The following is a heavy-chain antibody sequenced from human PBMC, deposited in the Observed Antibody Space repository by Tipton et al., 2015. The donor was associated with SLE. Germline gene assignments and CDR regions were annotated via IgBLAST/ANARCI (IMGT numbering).Heavy chain of an antibody. D-gene: IGHD2-2*01. CDR2: IYYSGST. Sequence: TLSLTCTVSGGSISSSSYYWGWIRQPPGKGLEWIGSIYYSGSTYYNPSLKSRVTISVDTSKSQFSLKLSSVTAADTAVYYCARDWCSSTSCYGYYYMDVWGKGTTVTVSS. CDR3: ARDWCSSTSCYGYYYMDV. CDR1: GGSISSSSYY. J-gene: IGHJ6*03. V-gene: IGHV4-39*07.